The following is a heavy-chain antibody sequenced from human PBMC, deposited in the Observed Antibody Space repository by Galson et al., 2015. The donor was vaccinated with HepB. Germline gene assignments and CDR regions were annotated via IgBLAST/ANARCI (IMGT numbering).Heavy chain of an antibody. J-gene: IGHJ2*01. D-gene: IGHD4-11*01. CDR3: AKDGATVFDL. CDR2: ISYDGSNK. V-gene: IGHV3-30*18. CDR1: GFTFSSYG. Sequence: SLRLSCAASGFTFSSYGMHWVRQAPGKGLEWVAVISYDGSNKYYADSVKGRFTISRDNSKDTLYLQMNSLRAEDTAVYYCAKDGATVFDLWGRGTLVTVSS.